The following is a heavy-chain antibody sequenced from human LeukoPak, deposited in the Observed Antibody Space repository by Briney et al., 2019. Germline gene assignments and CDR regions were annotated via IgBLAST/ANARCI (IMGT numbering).Heavy chain of an antibody. Sequence: ASVKVSCKASGGTFSSYAISWVRQAPGQGLEWMGGIIPIFGTANYAQKFQGRVTITADESTSTAYMELSSLRSEDTAVYYCARDRGTTGTADAFDIWGQGTMVTVSS. CDR3: ARDRGTTGTADAFDI. D-gene: IGHD1-1*01. CDR1: GGTFSSYA. V-gene: IGHV1-69*13. CDR2: IIPIFGTA. J-gene: IGHJ3*02.